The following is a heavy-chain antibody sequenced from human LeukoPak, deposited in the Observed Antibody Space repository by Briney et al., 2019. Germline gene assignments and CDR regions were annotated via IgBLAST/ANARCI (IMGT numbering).Heavy chain of an antibody. D-gene: IGHD4-23*01. V-gene: IGHV4-59*01. CDR1: GGPISSYY. CDR3: ARDLGYGGVFDY. J-gene: IGHJ4*02. Sequence: PSETLSLTCTVSGGPISSYYWSWIRQPPGKGLEWIGYIYYTGSTDYNPSLKSRVTISVDTSKNQFSLKLNSVTAADTAVYYCARDLGYGGVFDYWGQGTLVTVSS. CDR2: IYYTGST.